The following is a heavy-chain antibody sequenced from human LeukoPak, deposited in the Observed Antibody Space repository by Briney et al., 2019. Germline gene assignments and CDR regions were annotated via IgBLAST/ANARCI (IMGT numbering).Heavy chain of an antibody. V-gene: IGHV4-39*07. CDR2: IYYSGST. Sequence: SETLSLTCTVSGGSISSSSYYWGWIRQPPGNGLEWIGSIYYSGSTYYNPSLKGRVTISVDTSKNQFSLKLSSVTAADTAVYYYARERDGYNQFDYWGQGTLVTVSS. CDR1: GGSISSSSYY. J-gene: IGHJ4*02. D-gene: IGHD5-24*01. CDR3: ARERDGYNQFDY.